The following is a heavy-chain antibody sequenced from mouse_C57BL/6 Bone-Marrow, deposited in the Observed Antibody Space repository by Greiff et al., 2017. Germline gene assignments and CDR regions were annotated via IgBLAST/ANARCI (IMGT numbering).Heavy chain of an antibody. CDR2: IYPRDGST. V-gene: IGHV1-85*01. D-gene: IGHD1-1*01. Sequence: QVQLQQSGPELVKPGASVKLSCKASGYTFTSYDINWVKQRPGPGLAWIGWIYPRDGSTKYHEKFKGKATLTVDTSSSTAYMELHSLTSEDSAVYFCARLEFDGSSGDWYFDVWGTGTTVTVSS. CDR3: ARLEFDGSSGDWYFDV. CDR1: GYTFTSYD. J-gene: IGHJ1*03.